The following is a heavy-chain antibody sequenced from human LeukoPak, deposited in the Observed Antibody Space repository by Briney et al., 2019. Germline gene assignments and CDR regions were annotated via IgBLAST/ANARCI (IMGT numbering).Heavy chain of an antibody. V-gene: IGHV4-39*01. D-gene: IGHD6-13*01. CDR2: IYYSGST. J-gene: IGHJ4*02. CDR3: ATRIAAAGTGFDY. CDR1: GGSISSSSYY. Sequence: SETLSLTCTVSGGSISSSSYYWGWIRQPPGKGLEWIGSIYYSGSTYYNPSLKSRVTISVDTSKNQFSLKLSSVTAADTAVHYCATRIAAAGTGFDYWGQGTLVTVSS.